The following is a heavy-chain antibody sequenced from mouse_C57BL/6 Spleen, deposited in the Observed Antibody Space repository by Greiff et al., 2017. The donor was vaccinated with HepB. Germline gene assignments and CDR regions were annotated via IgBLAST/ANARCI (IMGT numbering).Heavy chain of an antibody. Sequence: QVQLQQPGAELVKPGASVKLSCKASGYTFTSYWMHWVKQRPGQGLEWIGMIHPNSGSTNYNEKFKSKATLTVDKSSSTAYMQLSSLTSEDSAVYYCERWFYPYAMDYWGQGTSVTVSS. J-gene: IGHJ4*01. CDR3: ERWFYPYAMDY. V-gene: IGHV1-64*01. CDR2: IHPNSGST. D-gene: IGHD2-2*01. CDR1: GYTFTSYW.